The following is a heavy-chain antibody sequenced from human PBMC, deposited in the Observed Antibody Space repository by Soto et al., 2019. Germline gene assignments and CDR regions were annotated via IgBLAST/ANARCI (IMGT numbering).Heavy chain of an antibody. V-gene: IGHV4-59*08. CDR1: GASIYTYY. Sequence: PSETLSLTCNVSGASIYTYYWNWIRQSPGKGLEWIGYISDGGSTYYNPSLKSRVTISVDTSKNQFSLKLSSVTAADTAVYYGARHVVTISQRTAFDIWGQGTMVTVSS. CDR3: ARHVVTISQRTAFDI. D-gene: IGHD3-9*01. J-gene: IGHJ3*02. CDR2: ISDGGST.